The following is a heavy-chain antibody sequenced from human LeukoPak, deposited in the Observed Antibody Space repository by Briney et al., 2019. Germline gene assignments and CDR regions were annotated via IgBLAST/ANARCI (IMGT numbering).Heavy chain of an antibody. CDR2: ISGSSSYI. Sequence: GGSLRLSCAASGFTFSSYSMNWVRQAPGKGLEWVSSISGSSSYIYYADSLKGRFTISRHNAKNSLYLQMNSLRAEDTAVYYCARGIAAAEINYWGQGTLVTVSS. CDR3: ARGIAAAEINY. D-gene: IGHD6-13*01. CDR1: GFTFSSYS. V-gene: IGHV3-21*01. J-gene: IGHJ4*02.